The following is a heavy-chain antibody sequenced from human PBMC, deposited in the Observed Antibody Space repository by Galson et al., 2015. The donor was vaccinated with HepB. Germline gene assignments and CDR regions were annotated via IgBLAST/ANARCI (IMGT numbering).Heavy chain of an antibody. CDR2: FIPIFGTA. D-gene: IGHD3-16*01. J-gene: IGHJ6*02. Sequence: SVKVSCKASGGTFCSYAITWVRQAPGQGLEWMGGFIPIFGTAKYAQKFQGRVTLTADESTNTAYMELSSLKSDDTAVYYCARDSTFPAPRHNYYGRDVCGQGTTVTVSS. V-gene: IGHV1-69*13. CDR1: GGTFCSYA. CDR3: ARDSTFPAPRHNYYGRDV.